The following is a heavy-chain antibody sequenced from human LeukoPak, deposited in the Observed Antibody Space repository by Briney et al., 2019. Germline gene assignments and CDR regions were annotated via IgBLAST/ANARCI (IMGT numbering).Heavy chain of an antibody. D-gene: IGHD6-19*01. CDR3: ARGRLARIPYFDS. CDR1: GGSISSGSHF. CDR2: VDYSGTI. J-gene: IGHJ4*02. Sequence: SQTLSLTCSVFGGSISSGSHFWSWIRQLPGKGLEWLGYVDYSGTIYYNSSLESRLTLSVDTSNNQFSLDLRSMTAADTAVYYCARGRLARIPYFDSWGQGALDAVSS. V-gene: IGHV4-31*03.